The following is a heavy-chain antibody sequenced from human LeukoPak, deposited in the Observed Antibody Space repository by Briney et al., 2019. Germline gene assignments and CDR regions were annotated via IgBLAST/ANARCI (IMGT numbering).Heavy chain of an antibody. D-gene: IGHD3-10*01. J-gene: IGHJ6*03. CDR3: ARSRARLVLYSYYYYYMDV. CDR2: IIPIFGTA. CDR1: GGTFSSYV. V-gene: IGHV1-69*13. Sequence: EASVKVSCKASGGTFSSYVISSVRQAPGHGLEWMGEIIPIFGTANYAQKFQGRVTITADESTSTAYMELSSLRSEDTAVYYCARSRARLVLYSYYYYYMDVWGKGTTVTVSS.